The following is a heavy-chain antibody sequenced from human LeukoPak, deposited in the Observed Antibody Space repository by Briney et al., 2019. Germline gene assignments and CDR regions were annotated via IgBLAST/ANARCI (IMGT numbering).Heavy chain of an antibody. V-gene: IGHV3-49*03. CDR3: ARERAGDVDY. Sequence: PGGSLRLSCATSGFNFGVVAMDWIRQAPGKGLEWVGFIRHREYGGTAEYAASVNGRFAISRDDSKSIVCLQMNDLRTEDTGVYYCARERAGDVDYWGLGTLVTVSS. CDR1: GFNFGVVA. CDR2: IRHREYGGTA. J-gene: IGHJ4*02.